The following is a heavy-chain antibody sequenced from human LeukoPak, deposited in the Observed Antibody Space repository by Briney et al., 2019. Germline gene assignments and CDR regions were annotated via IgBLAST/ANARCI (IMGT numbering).Heavy chain of an antibody. D-gene: IGHD2-2*01. Sequence: SETLSLTCAAYGGSFSGYYWSWIRQPPGKGLEWIGEINHSGSTNYNPSLKSRVTISVDTSKNQFSLKLSSVTAADTAVYYCARTKLGYCSSTSCYLPFDPWGQGTLVTVSS. CDR1: GGSFSGYY. CDR3: ARTKLGYCSSTSCYLPFDP. CDR2: INHSGST. J-gene: IGHJ5*02. V-gene: IGHV4-34*01.